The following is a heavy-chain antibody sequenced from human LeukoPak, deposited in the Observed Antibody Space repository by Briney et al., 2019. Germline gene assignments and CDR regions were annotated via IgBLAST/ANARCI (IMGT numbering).Heavy chain of an antibody. J-gene: IGHJ3*02. Sequence: GSLRLSCAASGFTFSSYWMSWVRQPPGKGLEWIGNIFYSGSTYYSPSLKSRVTISLDTSRNQFSLKLNSVTAADTAVYHCAKSNGYGLVDIWGQGTMVTVSS. CDR2: IFYSGST. V-gene: IGHV4-59*12. CDR1: GFTFSSYW. CDR3: AKSNGYGLVDI. D-gene: IGHD3-10*01.